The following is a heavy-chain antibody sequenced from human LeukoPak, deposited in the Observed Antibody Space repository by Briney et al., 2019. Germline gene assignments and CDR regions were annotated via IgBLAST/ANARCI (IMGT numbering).Heavy chain of an antibody. CDR1: GFTFSGYS. Sequence: GGSLRLSCAASGFTFSGYSMNWVRQAPGKGLEWVSSISSSSSYIYYADSAKGRFTISRDNAKNSLYLQMDSLRAEDTAVYYCARDILGDYWGQGTLVTVSS. D-gene: IGHD3-9*01. CDR3: ARDILGDY. V-gene: IGHV3-21*01. CDR2: ISSSSSYI. J-gene: IGHJ4*02.